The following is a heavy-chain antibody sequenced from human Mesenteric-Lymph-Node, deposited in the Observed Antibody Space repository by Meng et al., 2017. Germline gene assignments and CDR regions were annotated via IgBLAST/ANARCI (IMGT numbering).Heavy chain of an antibody. CDR1: GVTFSSYA. CDR2: IIPIFGTP. CDR3: ARGFGVGSSGWYRTGEDY. V-gene: IGHV1-69*01. D-gene: IGHD6-19*01. J-gene: IGHJ4*02. Sequence: VELVQSGAEVKKTGSSGKVSCQASGVTFSSYAISWLRQAPGQGLEWMGGIIPIFGTPNYAQKFQGRVTITVDESTSTAYMELSSLRSEETAVYYCARGFGVGSSGWYRTGEDYWGQGTLVTVSS.